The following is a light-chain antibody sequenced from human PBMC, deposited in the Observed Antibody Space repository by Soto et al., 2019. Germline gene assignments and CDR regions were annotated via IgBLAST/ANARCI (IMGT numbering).Light chain of an antibody. CDR2: AAS. V-gene: IGKV1-27*01. J-gene: IGKJ4*01. Sequence: DIQMTQSPSSLSASVGDRVTITCRTSRAISNYLAWYQQKPGKVPTLLIYAASTLQSGVPSRFSGSGSGTDFTLTINSLQPEDAATYYCQKFNAVPTFGGGTKVEI. CDR1: RAISNY. CDR3: QKFNAVPT.